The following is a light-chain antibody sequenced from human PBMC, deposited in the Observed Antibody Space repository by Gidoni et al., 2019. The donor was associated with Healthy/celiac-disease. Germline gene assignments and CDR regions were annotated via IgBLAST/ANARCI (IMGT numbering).Light chain of an antibody. Sequence: DIVMTQSPLSLPVTPGEPASISCRSSQSLLHSNGYNYSDWYLQKPGQSPQLLIYLGSNRASGVPDRFSGSGSGTDFTLKISRVEAEDVGVYYCMQALQTVFTFGPGTKVDIK. CDR1: QSLLHSNGYNY. V-gene: IGKV2-28*01. CDR2: LGS. J-gene: IGKJ3*01. CDR3: MQALQTVFT.